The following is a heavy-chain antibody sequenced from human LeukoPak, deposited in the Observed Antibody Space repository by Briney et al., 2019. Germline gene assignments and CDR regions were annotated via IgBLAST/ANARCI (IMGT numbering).Heavy chain of an antibody. CDR2: ISGSGGST. CDR1: GFTFSSYA. Sequence: GGSLRLSCAASGFTFSSYAMSWVRQAPGKGLEWVSAISGSGGSTYYADSVKGRFTISRDNSKNTLYLQMNSLRAEDTAVYYCAKAYGAYVGYYYGMDVWGQGTTVTVSS. D-gene: IGHD4-17*01. J-gene: IGHJ6*02. V-gene: IGHV3-23*01. CDR3: AKAYGAYVGYYYGMDV.